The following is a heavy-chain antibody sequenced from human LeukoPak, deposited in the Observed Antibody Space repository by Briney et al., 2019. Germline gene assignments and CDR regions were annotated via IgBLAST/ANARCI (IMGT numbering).Heavy chain of an antibody. V-gene: IGHV3-48*01. CDR3: VRGGTGDGNYFDY. D-gene: IGHD7-27*01. Sequence: GGSLRLSCAASGFTFNRYSTNWVRQAPGKGLEWVSYINSNSRNIYYADSLKGRFTISRDNADNSLYLQMNSLTAGDTAVYYCVRGGTGDGNYFDYWGQGTLVAVSS. CDR2: INSNSRNI. CDR1: GFTFNRYS. J-gene: IGHJ4*02.